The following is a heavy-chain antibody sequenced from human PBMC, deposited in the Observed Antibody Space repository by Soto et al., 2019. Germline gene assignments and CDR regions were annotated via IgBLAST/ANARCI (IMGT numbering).Heavy chain of an antibody. V-gene: IGHV3-21*01. CDR2: ISSSSSYK. Sequence: PGGSLRLSCTASGFTFGHSSVNWVRQAPGKGLEWVSSISSSSSYKYYADSVKGRFTISRENAKNSLYLQMNSLRAEDTAVYYCARDLSTGRLDYWGQGTLVTVSS. J-gene: IGHJ4*02. CDR1: GFTFGHSS. CDR3: ARDLSTGRLDY.